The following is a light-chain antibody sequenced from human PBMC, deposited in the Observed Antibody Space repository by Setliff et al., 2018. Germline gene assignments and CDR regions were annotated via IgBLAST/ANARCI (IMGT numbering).Light chain of an antibody. J-gene: IGLJ1*01. CDR1: SSDVGTYKL. Sequence: ALPQPPSASGSPGQSVTISCTGTSSDVGTYKLVSWFQQHPGKGPKLVIYEVNRRPSGVPDRFSGSKSGNTASLTVSGLQAEDEADYYCSSYAGGDIYVFGTGTKVTVL. CDR3: SSYAGGDIYV. V-gene: IGLV2-8*01. CDR2: EVN.